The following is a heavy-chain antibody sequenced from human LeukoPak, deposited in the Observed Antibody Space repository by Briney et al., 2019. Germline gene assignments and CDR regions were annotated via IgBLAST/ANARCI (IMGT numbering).Heavy chain of an antibody. D-gene: IGHD6-13*01. Sequence: GASVKVSCKASVYTFTGYYLHWVRQAPGQGLEWMGWLNPNSGGTNYAQKFQGRVTMTRDTSISTAYMEVSRLRSDDTAVYYCARAPSSGWSGYYFDYWGQGTLVTVSS. CDR3: ARAPSSGWSGYYFDY. CDR2: LNPNSGGT. CDR1: VYTFTGYY. V-gene: IGHV1-2*02. J-gene: IGHJ4*02.